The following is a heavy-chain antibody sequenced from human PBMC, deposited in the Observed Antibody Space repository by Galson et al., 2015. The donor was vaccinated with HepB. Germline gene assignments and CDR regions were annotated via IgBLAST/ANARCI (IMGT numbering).Heavy chain of an antibody. Sequence: SLRLSCAASGFTFSSYGMHWVRQAPGKGLEWVAVIWYDGSNKYYADSVKGRFTISRDNSKNTLYLQMNSLRAEDTAVYYCARDRFISVGATTGHWAFDIWGQGTMVTVSS. CDR3: ARDRFISVGATTGHWAFDI. V-gene: IGHV3-33*01. J-gene: IGHJ3*02. CDR2: IWYDGSNK. CDR1: GFTFSSYG. D-gene: IGHD1-26*01.